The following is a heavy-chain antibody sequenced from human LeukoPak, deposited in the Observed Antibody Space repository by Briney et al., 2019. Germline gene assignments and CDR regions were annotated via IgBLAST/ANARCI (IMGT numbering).Heavy chain of an antibody. CDR3: ARELTYADY. Sequence: SETLSLTCTVSGGSISSGDYYWSWIRLPPGKGLEWIGYIYYSGSTYYNPSLKSRVTMSVDTSKNQFSLKLSSVTAADTAVYYCARELTYADYWGQGTLVTVSS. V-gene: IGHV4-30-4*01. CDR2: IYYSGST. CDR1: GGSISSGDYY. J-gene: IGHJ4*02. D-gene: IGHD4/OR15-4a*01.